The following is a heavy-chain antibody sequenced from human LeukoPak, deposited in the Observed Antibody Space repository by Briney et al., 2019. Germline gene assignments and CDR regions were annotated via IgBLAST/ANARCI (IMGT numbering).Heavy chain of an antibody. CDR1: GFTFDDYA. D-gene: IGHD5-24*01. J-gene: IGHJ5*02. CDR3: AKDARRDGYNFVGWFDP. CDR2: ISWNSGSI. Sequence: GGSLRLSCAASGFTFDDYAMHWVRQAPGKGLEWVSGISWNSGSIGYADSVKGRFTTSRDNAKNSLYLQMNSLRAEDTALYYCAKDARRDGYNFVGWFDPWGQGTLVTVSS. V-gene: IGHV3-9*01.